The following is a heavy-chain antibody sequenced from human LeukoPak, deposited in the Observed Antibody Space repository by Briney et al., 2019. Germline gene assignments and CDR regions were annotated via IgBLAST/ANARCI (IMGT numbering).Heavy chain of an antibody. Sequence: PGGSLRLSCAASGFTLSTDGMHWVRQAPGKGLEWVAVIWFDGSNIYYADSVRGRFTISRDNSNNTLYLQMSSLRAEDTAVYYCTRLSPSLHALDIWGQGTMVTVSS. CDR2: IWFDGSNI. V-gene: IGHV3-33*01. CDR1: GFTLSTDG. CDR3: TRLSPSLHALDI. J-gene: IGHJ3*02.